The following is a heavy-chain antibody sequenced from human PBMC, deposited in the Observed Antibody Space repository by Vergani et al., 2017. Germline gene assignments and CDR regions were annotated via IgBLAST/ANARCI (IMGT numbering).Heavy chain of an antibody. J-gene: IGHJ3*02. V-gene: IGHV3-33*01. CDR1: GFTFSSYG. D-gene: IGHD1-7*01. CDR2: IRYDGSNK. CDR3: ARDPTVSSPYNWNYGRDAFDI. Sequence: QVQLVESGGGVVQPGRSLRLSCAASGFTFSSYGMHWVRQAPGKGLEWVAVIRYDGSNKYYADSVKGRFTISRDNSKNTLYLQMNSLRAEDTAVYYCARDPTVSSPYNWNYGRDAFDIWGQGTMVTVSS.